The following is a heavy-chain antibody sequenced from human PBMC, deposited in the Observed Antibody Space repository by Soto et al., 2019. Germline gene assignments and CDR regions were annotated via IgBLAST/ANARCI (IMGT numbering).Heavy chain of an antibody. D-gene: IGHD2-8*01. Sequence: ASVKVSCKASGYAFSNNFMHWVRQAPAQGLEWMGVINPTTGLTSNAQKFQGRITMTSDTSSSTAYMQLSSLRSEDTAVYYCARAPRNGYFYGMDICGEGTPVTVYS. CDR2: INPTTGLT. CDR1: GYAFSNNF. CDR3: ARAPRNGYFYGMDI. J-gene: IGHJ6*04. V-gene: IGHV1-46*01.